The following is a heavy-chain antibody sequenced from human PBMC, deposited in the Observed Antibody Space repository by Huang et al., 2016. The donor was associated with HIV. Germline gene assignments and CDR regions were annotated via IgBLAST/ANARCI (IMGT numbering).Heavy chain of an antibody. D-gene: IGHD3-3*01. Sequence: QVQLQESGPGLVKPSETLSLTCTVSGGSVSSHYWSWIRQPPARGLEWNGNIYYSGNYNPALKSRVTISVDTSNNQCSLKLSSVTAADTAVYYCARTSHYDFWSGHHWFDPWGQGTLVTVSS. CDR2: IYYSG. CDR1: GGSVSSHY. J-gene: IGHJ5*02. CDR3: ARTSHYDFWSGHHWFDP. V-gene: IGHV4-59*02.